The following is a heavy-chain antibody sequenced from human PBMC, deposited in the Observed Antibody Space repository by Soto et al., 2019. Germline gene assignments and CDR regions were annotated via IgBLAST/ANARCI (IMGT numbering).Heavy chain of an antibody. CDR1: GFTFSSYA. Sequence: EVQVLESGGGLVQPVGSLRLSCAASGFTFSSYAMNWVRQAPGKGLEWVSTISGSGGSTFYADSVKGRFTISRDNSKNTLYLQMNSLRAEDTAVYCCAKSPSFGVVTNFDYWGQGTLVTVSS. D-gene: IGHD3-3*01. CDR2: ISGSGGST. V-gene: IGHV3-23*01. CDR3: AKSPSFGVVTNFDY. J-gene: IGHJ4*02.